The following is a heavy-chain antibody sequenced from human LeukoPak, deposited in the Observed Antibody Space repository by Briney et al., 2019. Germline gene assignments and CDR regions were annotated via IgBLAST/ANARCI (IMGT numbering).Heavy chain of an antibody. CDR2: IYSTGSAI. CDR1: GFTFSSYE. D-gene: IGHD3-16*01. J-gene: IGHJ4*02. V-gene: IGHV3-48*03. Sequence: GGSLRLSCAASGFTFSSYEMSWVRQVPGKGLEWVSYIYSTGSAIYYAASVKGRFTISRDTAKTSLYLQMNSLRAEDTGVYYCARDASLAGDRVEYWGQGTLVTVSS. CDR3: ARDASLAGDRVEY.